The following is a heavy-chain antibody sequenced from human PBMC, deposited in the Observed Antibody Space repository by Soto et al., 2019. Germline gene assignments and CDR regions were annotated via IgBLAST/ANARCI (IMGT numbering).Heavy chain of an antibody. CDR1: GFAFDDYY. J-gene: IGHJ4*02. V-gene: IGHV3-72*01. CDR3: ARDTGGSYDY. CDR2: TRDKPNNYAA. Sequence: EGQLVQSGGGLVQPGGSLRLSCTASGFAFDDYYMDWVRQVPGKGLEWIGRTRDKPNNYAAEYVASVKGRFIISRDASKDSMYLQMNTVKTEDTAVYYCARDTGGSYDYWGQGALVIVSS. D-gene: IGHD1-26*01.